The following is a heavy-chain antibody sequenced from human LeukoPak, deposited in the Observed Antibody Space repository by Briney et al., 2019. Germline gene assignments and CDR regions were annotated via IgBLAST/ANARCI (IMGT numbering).Heavy chain of an antibody. CDR2: IIPILGIA. J-gene: IGHJ4*02. CDR1: GGTFSSYA. V-gene: IGHV1-69*04. CDR3: ARSETLGEFDY. D-gene: IGHD3-16*01. Sequence: PVKVSCKASGGTFSSYAISWVRQAPGQGLEWMGRIIPILGIANYAQKFQGRVTITADKSTSTAYMELSSLRSEDTAVYYCARSETLGEFDYWGQGTLVTVSS.